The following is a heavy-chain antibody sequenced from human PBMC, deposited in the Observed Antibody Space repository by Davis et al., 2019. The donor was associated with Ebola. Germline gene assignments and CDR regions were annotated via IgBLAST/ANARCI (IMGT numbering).Heavy chain of an antibody. CDR2: ISGSGGST. CDR3: AKIHGDYPFHYYYGMDV. J-gene: IGHJ6*02. Sequence: GESLQISCAASGFTFSSYAMSWVRQAPGTGLEWVSAISGSGGSTYYADSVKGRFTIARDNSKNTLYLQMNSLRAEDTAVYYCAKIHGDYPFHYYYGMDVWGQGTTVTVSS. CDR1: GFTFSSYA. D-gene: IGHD4-17*01. V-gene: IGHV3-23*01.